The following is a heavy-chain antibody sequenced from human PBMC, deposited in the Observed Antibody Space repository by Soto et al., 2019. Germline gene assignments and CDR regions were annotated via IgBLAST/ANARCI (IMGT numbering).Heavy chain of an antibody. J-gene: IGHJ4*02. Sequence: GGSLRLSCAASGFTFSSYAMSWVRQAPGKGLEWVSAISGSGGSTYYADSVKGRFTISRDNSKNTLHLQMNSLRAEDTAVYYCAKDGVVRGVNPYYFDYWGQGTLVTVSS. CDR1: GFTFSSYA. CDR3: AKDGVVRGVNPYYFDY. V-gene: IGHV3-23*01. CDR2: ISGSGGST. D-gene: IGHD3-10*01.